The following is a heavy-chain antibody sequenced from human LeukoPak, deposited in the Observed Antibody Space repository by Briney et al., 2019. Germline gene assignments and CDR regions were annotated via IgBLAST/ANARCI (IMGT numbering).Heavy chain of an antibody. CDR1: GGSISSYY. D-gene: IGHD3-22*01. V-gene: IGHV4-4*07. CDR2: IYTSGST. J-gene: IGHJ5*02. CDR3: ARNNDYYDSSGFSNWFDP. Sequence: SETLSLTCTVSGGSISSYYWSWIRQPAGKGLEWIGRIYTSGSTNYNPSLKSRVTMSVDTSKNQFSLKLSSVTAADTAVYYCARNNDYYDSSGFSNWFDPWGQGTLVTVSS.